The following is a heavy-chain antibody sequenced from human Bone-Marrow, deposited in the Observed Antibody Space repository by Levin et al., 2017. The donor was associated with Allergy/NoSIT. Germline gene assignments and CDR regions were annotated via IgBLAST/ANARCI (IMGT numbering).Heavy chain of an antibody. V-gene: IGHV3-33*01. CDR2: IWYDGSNK. Sequence: PGGSLRLSCAASGFTFSSYGMHWVRQAPGKGLEWVAVIWYDGSNKYYADSVKGRFTISRDNSKNTLYLQMNSLRAEDTAVYYCAREADIVVVPEYYFDYWGQGTLVTVSS. CDR1: GFTFSSYG. D-gene: IGHD2-2*01. CDR3: AREADIVVVPEYYFDY. J-gene: IGHJ4*02.